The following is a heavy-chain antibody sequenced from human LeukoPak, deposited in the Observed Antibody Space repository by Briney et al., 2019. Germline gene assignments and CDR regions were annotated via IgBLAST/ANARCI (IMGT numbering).Heavy chain of an antibody. CDR3: ARRQGCSSTSCPPDY. J-gene: IGHJ4*02. CDR1: GYSFTTYW. CDR2: IFPGDAGT. D-gene: IGHD2-2*01. V-gene: IGHV5-51*01. Sequence: GESLQTPCWGSGYSFTTYWIGWVRQKPGRGLEWMGIIFPGDAGTRYTPSFQGQVTMSADKSINTAYLQWSSLKASDTAMYYCARRQGCSSTSCPPDYWGQGNLVTVSP.